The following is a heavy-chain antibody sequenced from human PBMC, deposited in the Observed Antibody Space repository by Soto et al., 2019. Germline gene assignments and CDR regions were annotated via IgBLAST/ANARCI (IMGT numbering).Heavy chain of an antibody. CDR3: ARPEQGYCGGGSCDSLDYYYYYYMDV. Sequence: GGSLRLSCAASGFTFSSYSMNWVRQAPGKGLEWVSYISSSSSTIYYADSVKGRFTISRDNAKNSLYLQMNSLRAEDTAVYYCARPEQGYCGGGSCDSLDYYYYYYMDVWGKGTTVTVSS. J-gene: IGHJ6*03. CDR2: ISSSSSTI. CDR1: GFTFSSYS. D-gene: IGHD2-15*01. V-gene: IGHV3-48*01.